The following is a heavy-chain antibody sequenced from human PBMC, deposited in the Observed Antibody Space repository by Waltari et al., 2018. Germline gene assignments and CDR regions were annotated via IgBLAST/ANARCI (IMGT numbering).Heavy chain of an antibody. V-gene: IGHV3-30*04. CDR2: ISYNGNDK. J-gene: IGHJ4*02. CDR3: AKVPGTSQLYYLDN. Sequence: QVQLVESGGGAVQPGRSLRIYCAATGFTFSPYAMHWFRQAPGRGLEWVAVISYNGNDKYYTASVKGRFTISRDNSKNTLYLQINSLRPEDTAVYYCAKVPGTSQLYYLDNWGQGTLVTVSS. CDR1: GFTFSPYA. D-gene: IGHD1-1*01.